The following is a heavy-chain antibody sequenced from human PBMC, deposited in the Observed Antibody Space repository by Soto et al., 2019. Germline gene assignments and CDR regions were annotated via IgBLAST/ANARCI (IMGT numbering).Heavy chain of an antibody. CDR2: ISGSGVST. CDR3: ARDFPFYYGMDV. D-gene: IGHD3-16*01. Sequence: EVELLESGGGLSPPGGSLRLSCAASGFIFRSTAMAWVRQAPGKGLEWVSHISGSGVSTYFSDSVKGRFTISRDNAENSLFLQMNSLRAEDTAVYYCARDFPFYYGMDVWGQGTTVTVSS. V-gene: IGHV3-23*01. CDR1: GFIFRSTA. J-gene: IGHJ6*02.